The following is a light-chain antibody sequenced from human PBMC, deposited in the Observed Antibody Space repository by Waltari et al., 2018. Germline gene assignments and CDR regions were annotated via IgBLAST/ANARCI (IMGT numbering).Light chain of an antibody. CDR1: QSVGSY. V-gene: IGKV3-11*01. CDR2: DAY. CDR3: QQRSNRPLT. J-gene: IGKJ4*01. Sequence: IVLTQSPATLSLSPGERATLSCRASQSVGSYLAWYQQRPGQAPRLLIYDAYKRPTGIPARFSGSGSGTDFALTISSLEPEDFAVYYCQQRSNRPLTFGGGTKVEIK.